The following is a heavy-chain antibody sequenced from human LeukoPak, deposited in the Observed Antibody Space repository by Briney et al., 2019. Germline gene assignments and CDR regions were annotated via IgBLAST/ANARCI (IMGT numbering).Heavy chain of an antibody. CDR2: IYPRDSDT. CDR3: ARLGGTDNELDS. V-gene: IGHV5-51*01. J-gene: IGHJ4*02. Sequence: GESLKISCKASGYSFTNYWIGWVRQMPGKGLEWMGIIYPRDSDTRYSPSFQGQVTFSADKFTSTADLQWSSLKASDTAVYYCARLGGTDNELDSWGQGTLVTVSS. D-gene: IGHD1-14*01. CDR1: GYSFTNYW.